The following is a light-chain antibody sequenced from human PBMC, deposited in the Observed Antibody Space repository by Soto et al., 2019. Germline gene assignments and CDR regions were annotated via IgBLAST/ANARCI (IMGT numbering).Light chain of an antibody. CDR3: QQFDSYPLT. Sequence: AIHLTQSPSSLSASVGDRVTITCRASEGIGHALAWYQQQPGKPPQVLIYDASTLETGVPSRFSGSASGTDFALTISSLQPEDFATYYCQQFDSYPLTFGGGTRVEIK. CDR2: DAS. V-gene: IGKV1-13*02. CDR1: EGIGHA. J-gene: IGKJ4*01.